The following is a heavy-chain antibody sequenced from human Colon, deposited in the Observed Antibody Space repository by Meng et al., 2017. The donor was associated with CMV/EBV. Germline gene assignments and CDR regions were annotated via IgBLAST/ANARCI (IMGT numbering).Heavy chain of an antibody. J-gene: IGHJ1*01. CDR2: INPKTAIP. CDR1: GYLFTRYN. Sequence: SCKASGYLFTRYNINWVRQAPGQWLEWMGYINPKTAIPTYVQGFTGRFVFSLDTSVSTAYLQISSLEAEDTAVYYCATGSVAADGKGYWGQGTLVTVSS. CDR3: ATGSVAADGKGY. V-gene: IGHV7-4-1*02. D-gene: IGHD6-13*01.